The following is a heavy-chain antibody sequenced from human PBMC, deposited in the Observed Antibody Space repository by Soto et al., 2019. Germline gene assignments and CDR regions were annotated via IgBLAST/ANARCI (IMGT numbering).Heavy chain of an antibody. V-gene: IGHV4-38-2*02. CDR1: GYSISSGYY. CDR2: IYHSGST. Sequence: SETLSLTCAVSGYSISSGYYWGWIRQPPGKGLEWIGSIYHSGSTYYNPSLKSRVTISVDTSKNQFSLKLSSVTAADTAVYYCARDQSSGIVVVAYFDYWGQGTLVTVSS. CDR3: ARDQSSGIVVVAYFDY. J-gene: IGHJ4*02. D-gene: IGHD3-22*01.